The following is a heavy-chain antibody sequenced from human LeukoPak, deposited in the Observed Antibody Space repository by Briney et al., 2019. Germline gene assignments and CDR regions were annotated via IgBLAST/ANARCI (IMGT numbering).Heavy chain of an antibody. CDR3: ARHPSGRMWLQQGGWFDP. J-gene: IGHJ5*02. V-gene: IGHV4-39*01. CDR2: MYHNGST. D-gene: IGHD5-24*01. CDR1: GGSISSTSYY. Sequence: SETLSLTCTVSGGSISSTSYYWGWIRQPPGKGLEWIGRMYHNGSTYYNPSLKSRVTISVDTSKNQFSLKLSSVTAADTAVYYCARHPSGRMWLQQGGWFDPWGQGTLVTVSS.